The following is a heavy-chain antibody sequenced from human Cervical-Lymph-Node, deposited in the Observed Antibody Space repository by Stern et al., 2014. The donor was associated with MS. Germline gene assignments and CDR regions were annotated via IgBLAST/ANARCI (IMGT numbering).Heavy chain of an antibody. D-gene: IGHD6-19*01. J-gene: IGHJ5*02. Sequence: QVQLVQSGTEVKKPGASVKVSCKTSGYTFRKYGISWVRQAPGQGLEWMGWISGYNDDTNYVEKFQGRVTMTTDTSTSTAYLELRSLRSDDTAVYYCARDSHISVAGTRGGFDLWGQGTLVTVSS. CDR3: ARDSHISVAGTRGGFDL. V-gene: IGHV1-18*01. CDR2: ISGYNDDT. CDR1: GYTFRKYG.